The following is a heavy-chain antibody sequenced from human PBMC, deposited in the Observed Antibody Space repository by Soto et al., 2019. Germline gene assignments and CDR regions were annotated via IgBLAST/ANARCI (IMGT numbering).Heavy chain of an antibody. CDR3: AHGSYYDRFDP. J-gene: IGHJ5*02. CDR2: IYWDDDK. D-gene: IGHD3-10*01. V-gene: IGHV2-5*02. CDR1: GFSLSTSGVG. Sequence: QITLTESGPTLVKPTQTLTLTCTSSGFSLSTSGVGVGWFRQPQGKALEWLALIYWDDDKRDSPSLKSRLTITKETSKNQVVLTMTNMDPVDTAPYYCAHGSYYDRFDPWGQGTLVTVSS.